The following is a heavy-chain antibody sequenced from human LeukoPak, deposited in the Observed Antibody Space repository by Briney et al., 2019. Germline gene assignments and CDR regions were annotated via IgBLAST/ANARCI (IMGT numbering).Heavy chain of an antibody. D-gene: IGHD2-21*02. CDR2: INQDGSEK. CDR1: GFTFSSYA. V-gene: IGHV3-7*01. J-gene: IGHJ3*02. Sequence: GGSLRLSCAASGFTFSSYAMSWVRQAPGKGLEGVANINQDGSEKYYVDSVKGRFTISRDNAKNSLYLQMNSLRAEDTAVYYCARAHVTGVDAFDIWGQGTMVTVSS. CDR3: ARAHVTGVDAFDI.